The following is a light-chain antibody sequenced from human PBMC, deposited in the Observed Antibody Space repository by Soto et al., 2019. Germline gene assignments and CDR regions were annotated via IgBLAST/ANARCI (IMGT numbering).Light chain of an antibody. CDR3: QQLNSYPRT. Sequence: DIPLTQSPSFLSASVGDRVTITCRASQGISSYLAWYQQKPGEAPRLLIYKASTLQSGVPSRFSGSGSGTEFTLTISSLQPEDFATYYCQQLNSYPRTFGPGTKVDIK. V-gene: IGKV1-9*01. J-gene: IGKJ3*01. CDR2: KAS. CDR1: QGISSY.